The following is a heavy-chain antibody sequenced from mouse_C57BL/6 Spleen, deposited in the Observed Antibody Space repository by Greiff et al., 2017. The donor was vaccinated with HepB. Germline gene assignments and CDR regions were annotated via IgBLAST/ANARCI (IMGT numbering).Heavy chain of an antibody. D-gene: IGHD3-3*01. Sequence: EVKLMESGGGLVKPGGSLKLSCAASGFTFSSYAMSWVRQTPEKRLEWVATISDGGSYTYYPDNVKGRFTISRDNAKTNLYLQMSHLKSEDTAMYYCARDRGRGFWYFDVWGTGTTVTVSS. J-gene: IGHJ1*03. V-gene: IGHV5-4*01. CDR1: GFTFSSYA. CDR2: ISDGGSYT. CDR3: ARDRGRGFWYFDV.